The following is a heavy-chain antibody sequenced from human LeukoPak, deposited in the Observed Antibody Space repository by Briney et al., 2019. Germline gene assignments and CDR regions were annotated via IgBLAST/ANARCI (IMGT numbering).Heavy chain of an antibody. Sequence: GGSLRLSCAASGFTFTDYFMNWIRQAPGKGLEWVSSISSSSSYIYYADSVKGRFTISRDNAKNSLYLQMNSLRAEDTAVYYCARDETGDAFDIWGQGTMVTVSS. CDR2: ISSSSSYI. CDR1: GFTFTDYF. D-gene: IGHD7-27*01. J-gene: IGHJ3*02. CDR3: ARDETGDAFDI. V-gene: IGHV3-21*01.